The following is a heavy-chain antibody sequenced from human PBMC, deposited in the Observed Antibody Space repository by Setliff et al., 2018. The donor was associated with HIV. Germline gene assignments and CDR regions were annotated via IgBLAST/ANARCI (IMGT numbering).Heavy chain of an antibody. CDR2: ISSSSSFI. CDR3: AKHHYCSGSSCSYDF. D-gene: IGHD2-15*01. J-gene: IGHJ4*02. CDR1: GFTFSTYT. Sequence: PGGSLRLSCAASGFTFSTYTMNWVRQAPGKGLEWLSSISSSSSFIYYADSVKGRFTISREDAKNSLFLQMNSLRAEDTAVYFCAKHHYCSGSSCSYDFWGRGTLVTVSS. V-gene: IGHV3-21*04.